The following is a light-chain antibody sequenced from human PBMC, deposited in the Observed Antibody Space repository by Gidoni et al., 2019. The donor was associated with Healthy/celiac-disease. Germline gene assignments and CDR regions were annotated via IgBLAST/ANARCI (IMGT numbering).Light chain of an antibody. CDR3: QPYNNWPGT. CDR2: GAS. Sequence: EIVMTQSPATLSVSPGERATLSCRASQRVSSNLAWYQQKPGQAPRLLIYGASTRATGIPARFSGSGSGTEFTLTISSLQSEDFAVYYCQPYNNWPGTFGQGTKVEIK. CDR1: QRVSSN. V-gene: IGKV3-15*01. J-gene: IGKJ1*01.